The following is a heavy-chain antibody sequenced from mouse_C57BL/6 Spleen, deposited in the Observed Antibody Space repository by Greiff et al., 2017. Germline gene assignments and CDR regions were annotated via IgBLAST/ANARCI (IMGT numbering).Heavy chain of an antibody. CDR1: GYTFTSYW. D-gene: IGHD5-2*01. Sequence: QVQLQQPGAELVKPGASVKMSCKASGYTFTSYWITWVKQRPGQGLEWIGDIYPGSGSTNYNEKFKSKATLTVDTSSSTAYMQLSSLTSEDSAVYYCARANTGDYYAMDYWGQGTSVTVSS. V-gene: IGHV1-55*01. CDR2: IYPGSGST. CDR3: ARANTGDYYAMDY. J-gene: IGHJ4*01.